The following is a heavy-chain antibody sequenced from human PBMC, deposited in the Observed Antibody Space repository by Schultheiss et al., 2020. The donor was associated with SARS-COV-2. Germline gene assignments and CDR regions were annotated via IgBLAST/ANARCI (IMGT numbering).Heavy chain of an antibody. J-gene: IGHJ5*02. V-gene: IGHV3-30*01. CDR1: GFTFSSYA. D-gene: IGHD4-17*01. CDR3: ARGARADGDYEAGWFDP. Sequence: GGSLRLSCAASGFTFSSYAMHWVRQAPGKGLEWVAVISYDGSNKYYADSVKGRFTISRDNSKNTLYLQMNSLRAEDTAVYYCARGARADGDYEAGWFDPWGQGTLVTVSS. CDR2: ISYDGSNK.